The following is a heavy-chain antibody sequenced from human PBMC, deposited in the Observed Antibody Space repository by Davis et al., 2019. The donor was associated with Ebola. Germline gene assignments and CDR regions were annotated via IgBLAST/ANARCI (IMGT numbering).Heavy chain of an antibody. V-gene: IGHV4-30-2*01. CDR2: IYHSGST. D-gene: IGHD3-10*01. Sequence: PSETLSLTCAVSGGSISSGGYSWSWIRQPPGKGLEWIGYIYHSGSTNYNPSLKSRVTISVDTSKNQFSLKLSSVTAADTAVYYCARGDVKRTMVRAGTRVGYYYGMDVWGQGTTVTVSS. CDR3: ARGDVKRTMVRAGTRVGYYYGMDV. J-gene: IGHJ6*02. CDR1: GGSISSGGYS.